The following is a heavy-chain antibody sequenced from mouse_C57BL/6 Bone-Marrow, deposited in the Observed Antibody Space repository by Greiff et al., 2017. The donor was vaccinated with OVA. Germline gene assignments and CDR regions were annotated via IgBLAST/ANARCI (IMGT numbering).Heavy chain of an antibody. CDR3: ARHPYGSSRAWFAY. J-gene: IGHJ3*01. V-gene: IGHV5-6*01. D-gene: IGHD1-1*01. Sequence: DVHLVESGGDLVKPGGSLKLSCAASGFTFSSYGMSWVRQTPDKRLEWVATISSGGSYTYYPDSVKGRFTISRDNAKNTLYLQMSSLKSEDTAMYYCARHPYGSSRAWFAYWGQGTLVTVSA. CDR2: ISSGGSYT. CDR1: GFTFSSYG.